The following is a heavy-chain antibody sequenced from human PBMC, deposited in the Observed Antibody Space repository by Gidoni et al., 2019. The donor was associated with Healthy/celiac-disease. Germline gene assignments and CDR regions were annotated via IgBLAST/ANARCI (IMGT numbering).Heavy chain of an antibody. CDR3: AKDIVGYSSSFLFDP. J-gene: IGHJ5*02. CDR1: GFTFDDYA. CDR2: ISWNSGSI. Sequence: EVQLVESGGGLVQPGRSLRLSCAASGFTFDDYAMHWVRQAPGKGLEWVSGISWNSGSIGYADSVKGRFTISRDNAKNSLYLQMNSLRAEDTALYYCAKDIVGYSSSFLFDPWGQGTLVTVSS. D-gene: IGHD6-6*01. V-gene: IGHV3-9*01.